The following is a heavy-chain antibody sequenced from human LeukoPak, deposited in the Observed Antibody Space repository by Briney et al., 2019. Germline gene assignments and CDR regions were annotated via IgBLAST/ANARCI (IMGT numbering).Heavy chain of an antibody. V-gene: IGHV4-59*01. CDR2: IYYSGST. CDR3: ARGLSPSWYFDL. CDR1: GGSFSSYY. J-gene: IGHJ2*01. Sequence: SETLSLTCSVSGGSFSSYYWSWIRQPPGKGLEWIGYIYYSGSTNYNPSLKSRVTISVETSKNEFSLKLSSVTAADTAVYYCARGLSPSWYFDLWGRGTLVTVSS.